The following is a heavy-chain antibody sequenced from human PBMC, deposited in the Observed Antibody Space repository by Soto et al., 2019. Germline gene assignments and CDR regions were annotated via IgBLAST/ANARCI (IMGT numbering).Heavy chain of an antibody. V-gene: IGHV4-59*01. Sequence: QAQLQESGPGLVKPSETLSLTCSVSGDSISTYFWAWIRQTPGEGLEWIGCIHSGGTTNYNPSLKSRVTISADTSKNEFSLNLSSVTAADTAVYYCARGYTAAYFVNWGQGTLVTVSS. D-gene: IGHD2-2*02. CDR3: ARGYTAAYFVN. CDR2: IHSGGTT. J-gene: IGHJ4*02. CDR1: GDSISTYF.